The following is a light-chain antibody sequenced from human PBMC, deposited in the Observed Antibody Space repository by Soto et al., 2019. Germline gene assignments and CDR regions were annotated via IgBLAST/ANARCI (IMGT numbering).Light chain of an antibody. Sequence: IVMTQSPGTASLSTGERATLSCRASQSVSRNYLVWYQQKPGQAPRLLIYGASSRATGIPDRFSGSGSGTDFTLTISRLEPEDCAVHYCKHVGGSLTWRFGQGTKA. V-gene: IGKV3-20*01. J-gene: IGKJ1*01. CDR3: KHVGGSLTWR. CDR2: GAS. CDR1: QSVSRNY.